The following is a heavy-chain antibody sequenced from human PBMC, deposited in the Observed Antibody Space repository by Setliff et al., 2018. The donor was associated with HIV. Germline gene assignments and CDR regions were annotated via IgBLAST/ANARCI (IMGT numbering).Heavy chain of an antibody. D-gene: IGHD3-3*01. Sequence: ASVKVSCKASGYTFTSHFMHWVRQAPGQGLEWMGWISGYNGNTKYVQKYQGRVTMTTDTSTRTAYMELRSLRSDDTAVYYCARQLLDWSNDYYSRYYMDVWGKGTTVTVSS. CDR1: GYTFTSHF. V-gene: IGHV1-18*04. CDR3: ARQLLDWSNDYYSRYYMDV. CDR2: ISGYNGNT. J-gene: IGHJ6*03.